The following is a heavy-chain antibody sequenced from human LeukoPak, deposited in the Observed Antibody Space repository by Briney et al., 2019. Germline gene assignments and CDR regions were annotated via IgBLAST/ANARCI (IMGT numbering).Heavy chain of an antibody. CDR3: ARVPMITFGGLVISSNYFDY. J-gene: IGHJ4*02. Sequence: ASVKVSCKTSGYTFTDYYMNWVRQAPGQGLEWMGWINPNSGGTNYAQKFQGRVTMTRDTSVSTAYLELSRLRSDDTAVYYCARVPMITFGGLVISSNYFDYWGQGTLVTVSS. D-gene: IGHD3-16*01. CDR2: INPNSGGT. V-gene: IGHV1-2*02. CDR1: GYTFTDYY.